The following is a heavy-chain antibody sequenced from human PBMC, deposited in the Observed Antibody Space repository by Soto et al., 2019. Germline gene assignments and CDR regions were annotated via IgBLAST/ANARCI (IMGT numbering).Heavy chain of an antibody. V-gene: IGHV3-48*02. CDR2: ISSSSSTI. CDR3: ARAFLGGYSYGYFDY. D-gene: IGHD5-18*01. CDR1: GFTFSSYS. Sequence: EVQLVESGGGLVQPGGSLRLSCAASGFTFSSYSMNWVRQAPGKGLEWVSYISSSSSTIYYADSVKGRFTISRDNAKNSLYLQMNSLRDEDTAVYYGARAFLGGYSYGYFDYWGQGTLVTVSS. J-gene: IGHJ4*02.